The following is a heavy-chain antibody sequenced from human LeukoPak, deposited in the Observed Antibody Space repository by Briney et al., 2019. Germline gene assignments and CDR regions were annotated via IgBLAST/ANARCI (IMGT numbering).Heavy chain of an antibody. CDR2: INPSGGST. Sequence: ASVKVSCKASGYTFTSYYMHWVRQAPGQGLEWMGIINPSGGSTSYAQKFQGRVTMTRDMSTSTVYMELSSLRSEDTAVYYCARDYREGYFDLWGRGTLVTVSS. V-gene: IGHV1-46*01. CDR1: GYTFTSYY. D-gene: IGHD3-16*02. J-gene: IGHJ2*01. CDR3: ARDYREGYFDL.